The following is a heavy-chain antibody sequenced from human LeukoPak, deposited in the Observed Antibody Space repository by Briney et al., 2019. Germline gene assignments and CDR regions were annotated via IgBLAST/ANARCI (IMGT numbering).Heavy chain of an antibody. V-gene: IGHV3-7*03. J-gene: IGHJ4*02. CDR1: GVTFSSHW. Sequence: GGSLRLSCVVSGVTFSSHWMSWVRQAPGKGLEWVANIKQDGSERYYVDSVKGRFTISRDNAKNSVFLQMNSLRAEDTAVYYCARDPNLYSGTYDTYWGQGTLVTVSS. D-gene: IGHD1-26*01. CDR2: IKQDGSER. CDR3: ARDPNLYSGTYDTY.